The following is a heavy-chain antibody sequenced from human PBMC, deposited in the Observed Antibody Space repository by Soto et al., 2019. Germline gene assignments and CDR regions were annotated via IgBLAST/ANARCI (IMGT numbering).Heavy chain of an antibody. Sequence: QVQLQESGPGLVKPSETLSLTCTVSGDSVSSYKWSWIRQTPGKGLEWIGYIDNNGGTSYNPSLTSPVTMSVDTSTKQFALRLNSVTAADTAVYYGVRQGFGALHGLVDVWGQGTTVTVSS. V-gene: IGHV4-59*08. CDR2: IDNNGGT. CDR3: VRQGFGALHGLVDV. D-gene: IGHD3-10*01. CDR1: GDSVSSYK. J-gene: IGHJ6*02.